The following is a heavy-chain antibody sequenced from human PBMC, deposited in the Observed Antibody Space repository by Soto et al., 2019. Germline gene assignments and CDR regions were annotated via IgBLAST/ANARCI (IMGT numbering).Heavy chain of an antibody. CDR3: ARGHKFGDNSDAVDV. V-gene: IGHV1-69*12. J-gene: IGHJ3*01. Sequence: QVQLVQSGAEVKKPGSSVKVSCKASGGSFSREAINWVRQAPGQGPEWMGGILPFFGTADYAQKFQGRVTITADVSTSTAYMELSSLTFEATAVYYCARGHKFGDNSDAVDVWGQGTMVPVTS. CDR1: GGSFSREA. D-gene: IGHD2-21*02. CDR2: ILPFFGTA.